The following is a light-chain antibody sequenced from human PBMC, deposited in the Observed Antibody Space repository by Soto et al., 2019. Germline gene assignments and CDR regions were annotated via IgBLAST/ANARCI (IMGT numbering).Light chain of an antibody. J-gene: IGLJ1*01. Sequence: QSALTQPASVSGSPGQSITISCTGTSSDIGAYNFVSWYQQHPGRAPKLLIYEVTNRPSGVPDRFSGSKSGTSASLAITGLQAEDEADYFCQSYDRSLRTYVFGTATKLTVL. CDR3: QSYDRSLRTYV. CDR1: SSDIGAYNF. CDR2: EVT. V-gene: IGLV2-14*01.